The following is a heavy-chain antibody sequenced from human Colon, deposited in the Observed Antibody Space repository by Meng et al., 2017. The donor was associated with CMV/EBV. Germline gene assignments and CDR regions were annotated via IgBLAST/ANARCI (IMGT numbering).Heavy chain of an antibody. CDR1: GYTFTSYG. V-gene: IGHV1-18*01. CDR3: ARADDFWSGYSSYYYYYGMDV. D-gene: IGHD3-3*01. CDR2: ISAYNGNT. Sequence: ASVKVSCKASGYTFTSYGISWVRQAPGQGLEWMGWISAYNGNTNYAQKLQGRVTMTTDTSTSTAYMELRSLRSDDTAVYYCARADDFWSGYSSYYYYYGMDVWGQGTTVTVS. J-gene: IGHJ6*02.